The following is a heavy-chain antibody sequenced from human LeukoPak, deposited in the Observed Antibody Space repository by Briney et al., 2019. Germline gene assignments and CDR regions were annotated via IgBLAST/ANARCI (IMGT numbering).Heavy chain of an antibody. CDR3: ARGTYLLDAFAI. CDR2: IYYSGST. V-gene: IGHV4-39*07. CDR1: GGSISSSSYY. Sequence: SETLSLTCTVSGGSISSSSYYWGWIRQPPGKGLEWIGSIYYSGSTYYNPSLKSRVTISVDTSKNQFSLNLSSVTAADTAFYFCARGTYLLDAFAIWGQGTMVTVSS. J-gene: IGHJ3*02. D-gene: IGHD3/OR15-3a*01.